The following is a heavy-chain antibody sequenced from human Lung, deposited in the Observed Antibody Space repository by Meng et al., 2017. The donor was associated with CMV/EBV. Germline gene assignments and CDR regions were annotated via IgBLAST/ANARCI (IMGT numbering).Heavy chain of an antibody. CDR3: ARGIDYHDGVDY. CDR2: INPTGST. CDR1: GGSFSGYF. D-gene: IGHD2-8*01. Sequence: QVQLQQWGPGLLKPSETLSLTCIRSGGSFSGYFWNWLRQPPGKGLEWIGEINPTGSTNYNPSLKSRVIMSLDTFRNQFSLKLTSVTAADTAVYYCARGIDYHDGVDYWGQGSLVTVSS. J-gene: IGHJ4*02. V-gene: IGHV4-34*02.